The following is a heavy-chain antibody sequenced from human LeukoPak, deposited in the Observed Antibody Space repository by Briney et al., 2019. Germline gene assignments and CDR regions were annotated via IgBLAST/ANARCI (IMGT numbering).Heavy chain of an antibody. CDR3: ARVEEGYCSGGSCYAGHH. Sequence: GGSLRLSCAASGFSFGTSGMNWVRQAPGKGLEWVSSISYSSGHKYYADSVKGRFTVSRDNAQNSLYLHMNNLRVEDTAFYYCARVEEGYCSGGSCYAGHHWGQGTLVTVSA. V-gene: IGHV3-21*01. D-gene: IGHD2-15*01. J-gene: IGHJ1*01. CDR2: ISYSSGHK. CDR1: GFSFGTSG.